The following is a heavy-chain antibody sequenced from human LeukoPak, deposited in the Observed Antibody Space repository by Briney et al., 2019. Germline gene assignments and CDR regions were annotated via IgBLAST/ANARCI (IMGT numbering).Heavy chain of an antibody. CDR3: ARDRAQILLWFGELGAFDI. CDR2: ISSSSSYI. D-gene: IGHD3-10*01. Sequence: PGGSLRLSCAASGFTFSSYSMNWVRQAPGKGLEWVSSISSSSSYIYYADSVKGRFTISRDNAKNSLYLQMNSLRAEDTAVYYCARDRAQILLWFGELGAFDIWGQGTMVTVSS. J-gene: IGHJ3*02. CDR1: GFTFSSYS. V-gene: IGHV3-21*01.